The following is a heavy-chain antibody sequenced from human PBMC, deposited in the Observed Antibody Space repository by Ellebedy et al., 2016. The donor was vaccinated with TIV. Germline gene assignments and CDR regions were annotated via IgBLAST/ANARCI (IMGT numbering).Heavy chain of an antibody. V-gene: IGHV4-34*01. D-gene: IGHD6-19*01. Sequence: GSLRLSCAVSGGSFSGYYWSWIRQPPGKGLEWIGEITQRGRTNYNPSLKGRVTISVDTSKNQFSLRLSSVTAADTALYYCAEGRSGWYYFDYWGRGTPVTVSS. J-gene: IGHJ4*02. CDR2: ITQRGRT. CDR3: AEGRSGWYYFDY. CDR1: GGSFSGYY.